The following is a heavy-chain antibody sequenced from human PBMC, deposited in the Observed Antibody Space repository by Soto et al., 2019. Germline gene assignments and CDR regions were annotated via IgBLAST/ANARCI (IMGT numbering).Heavy chain of an antibody. CDR3: ASSAGLDHLLNYYGLNV. CDR2: IIPVLGTP. CDR1: GGTFTSTA. Sequence: QVLLVQSSAEVKKPGSSVKVSCKASGGTFTSTAFSWVRQAPGQGLEWMGGIIPVLGTPNYAQKFHARLTVTAAASTTTVHMELSSLRSDDTAVYYCASSAGLDHLLNYYGLNVWGQGTTVTV. V-gene: IGHV1-69*01. D-gene: IGHD6-13*01. J-gene: IGHJ6*02.